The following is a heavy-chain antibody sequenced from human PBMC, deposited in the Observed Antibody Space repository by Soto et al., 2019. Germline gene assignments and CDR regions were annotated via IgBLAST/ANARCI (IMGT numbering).Heavy chain of an antibody. CDR3: ARETDVNYDYIWGSYRYTSGY. D-gene: IGHD3-16*02. CDR2: ISSSSSYI. CDR1: GFTFSSYS. V-gene: IGHV3-21*01. J-gene: IGHJ4*02. Sequence: GGSLRLSCAASGFTFSSYSMNWVRQAPGKGLEWVSSISSSSSYIYYADSVNGRFTISRDNTKNSLFLQMNSLRAEDTAVYYCARETDVNYDYIWGSYRYTSGYWGQGTLVTVSS.